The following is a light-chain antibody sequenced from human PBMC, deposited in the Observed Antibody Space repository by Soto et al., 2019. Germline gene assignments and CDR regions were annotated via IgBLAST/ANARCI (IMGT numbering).Light chain of an antibody. Sequence: QSALAQPASVSGSPGQSITISCTGISSDVGDVGAYDSVSWYQQHPGKVPKLVIYEVSNRPSGVSNRFSSSKSANTASLAISGLQAEDEADYYCSSYTSSRTWVFGGGTQLTVL. CDR2: EVS. CDR3: SSYTSSRTWV. CDR1: SSDVGDVGAYDS. J-gene: IGLJ3*02. V-gene: IGLV2-14*01.